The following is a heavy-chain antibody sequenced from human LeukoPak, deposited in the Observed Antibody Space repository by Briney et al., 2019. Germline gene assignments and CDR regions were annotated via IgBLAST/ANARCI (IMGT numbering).Heavy chain of an antibody. CDR3: ARGRDSYYFDY. J-gene: IGHJ4*02. Sequence: ASVKDSCKVSGYTLTELSMHWVRQAPGKGLEWMGIINPSGGSTSYAQKFQGRVTMTRDTSTSTVYMELSSLRSKDTAVYYCARGRDSYYFDYWGQGTLVTVSS. CDR1: GYTLTELS. CDR2: INPSGGST. D-gene: IGHD3/OR15-3a*01. V-gene: IGHV1-46*01.